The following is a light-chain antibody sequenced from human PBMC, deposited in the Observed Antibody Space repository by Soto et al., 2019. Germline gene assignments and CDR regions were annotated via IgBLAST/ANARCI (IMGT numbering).Light chain of an antibody. J-gene: IGLJ2*01. CDR1: SSNIGSKS. CDR2: SNN. CDR3: AAWDDSLKVLV. V-gene: IGLV1-44*01. Sequence: QSVLTQPPSVSGTPGQRVTISCSGSSSNIGSKSVSWYQHLPQTAPKLLSYSNNQRPSGVPYRFSGSKSGTSASLAISGLQSDDETQYYCAAWDDSLKVLVFGGGTKLTVL.